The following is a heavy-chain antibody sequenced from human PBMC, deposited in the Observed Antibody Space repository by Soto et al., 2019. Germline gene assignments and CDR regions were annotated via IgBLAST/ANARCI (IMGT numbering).Heavy chain of an antibody. Sequence: QLQLQESGPRLLKPSEALSLICTVSGGPISSGSHYWGWIRQSPGKGLEWIGSIYYSGSTHYNPSLKSRVTISVYTSKNQFSLKLSSVTAADAAVYYCAGHHHLWGMVYWYFDLWGRGTLVNVSS. CDR2: IYYSGST. V-gene: IGHV4-39*01. J-gene: IGHJ2*01. D-gene: IGHD3-16*01. CDR1: GGPISSGSHY. CDR3: AGHHHLWGMVYWYFDL.